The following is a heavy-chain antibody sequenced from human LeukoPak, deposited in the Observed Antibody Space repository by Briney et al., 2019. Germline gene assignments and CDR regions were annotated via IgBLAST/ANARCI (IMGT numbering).Heavy chain of an antibody. V-gene: IGHV3-30*04. Sequence: GGSLRLSCAASGFTFSSYAMHWVRQAPGKGLEWVAVISYDGSNKYYADSVKGRFTISRDNSKNTVYLQMNSLRAEDTAVYYCARDRGASYSSGWYVSYNWFDPWGQGTLVTVSS. CDR1: GFTFSSYA. CDR2: ISYDGSNK. J-gene: IGHJ5*02. D-gene: IGHD6-19*01. CDR3: ARDRGASYSSGWYVSYNWFDP.